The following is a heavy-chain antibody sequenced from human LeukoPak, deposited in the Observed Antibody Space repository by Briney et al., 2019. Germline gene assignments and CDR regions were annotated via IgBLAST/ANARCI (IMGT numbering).Heavy chain of an antibody. V-gene: IGHV4-31*03. J-gene: IGHJ4*02. CDR2: IYYSGST. D-gene: IGHD6-6*01. CDR3: ARERRYSSSSGSPVY. Sequence: PSETLSLTCTVSGGSISSGGYYWSWIRQHPGKGLEWIGYIYYSGSTYYNPSLKSRVTISVDTSKNQFSLKLSSVTAADTAVYYCARERRYSSSSGSPVYWGQGALVTVSS. CDR1: GGSISSGGYY.